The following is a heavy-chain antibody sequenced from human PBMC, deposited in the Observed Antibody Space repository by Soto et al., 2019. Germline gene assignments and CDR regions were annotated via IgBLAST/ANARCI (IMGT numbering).Heavy chain of an antibody. D-gene: IGHD3-22*01. CDR1: GFNFSSYS. J-gene: IGHJ4*02. CDR2: ISGSSTTI. CDR3: ARDQYYYDSSGYSPFDY. Sequence: GGSLRLSCAASGFNFSSYSMNWVRQAPGKGLEWVSYISGSSTTIYHADSVKGRFTISRDNAKRSLYLQMNSLRDEDTAVYYCARDQYYYDSSGYSPFDYWGQGTLVTVSS. V-gene: IGHV3-48*02.